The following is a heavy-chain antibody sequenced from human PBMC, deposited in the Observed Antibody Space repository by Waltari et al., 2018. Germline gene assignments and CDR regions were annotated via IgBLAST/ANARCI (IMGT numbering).Heavy chain of an antibody. CDR3: VTGRTIRSVGGILVIEHGLRAGYFQF. V-gene: IGHV1-24*01. J-gene: IGHJ1*01. CDR1: GYTLYELS. CDR2: FDPEQRET. D-gene: IGHD3-16*02. Sequence: GQREDLGAGVKNPGASVKVSCKVPGYTLYELSMHWVRQAPGKGLEWMGGFDPEQRETVYSQNFQGRVTITEDATTDTAYMQLTSLRPDDTAVYYCVTGRTIRSVGGILVIEHGLRAGYFQFWGQGTLVVVSS.